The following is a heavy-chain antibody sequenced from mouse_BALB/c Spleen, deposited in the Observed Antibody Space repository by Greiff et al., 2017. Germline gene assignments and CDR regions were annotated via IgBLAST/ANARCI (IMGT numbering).Heavy chain of an antibody. D-gene: IGHD2-1*01. V-gene: IGHV5-6-5*01. CDR2: ISSGGST. CDR1: GFTFSSYA. CDR3: ARCGAKYGNDRFAY. J-gene: IGHJ3*01. Sequence: EVQLVESGGGLVQPGGSLSLSCAASGFTFSSYAVSWVRQTPEKRLEWVASISSGGSTYYPDSVKGRFTISRDNARNILYLQMSSLRSEDTAMYYCARCGAKYGNDRFAYWGQGTLVTVSA.